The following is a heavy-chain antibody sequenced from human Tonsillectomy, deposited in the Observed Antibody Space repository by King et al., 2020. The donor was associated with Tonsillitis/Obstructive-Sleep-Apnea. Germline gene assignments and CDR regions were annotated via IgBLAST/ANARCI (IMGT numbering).Heavy chain of an antibody. Sequence: QLQESGPGLVKPSETLSLTCTVSGGSISGYYWSWIRQPPGKGLEWIGYIHYSGSTNYNPSLKGRLTISIDTSKNQFSLRLSSVTAADTAVYYCARVFYYDRSGYFPAGAFDIWGQGTMVTVSS. D-gene: IGHD3-22*01. V-gene: IGHV4-59*08. CDR2: IHYSGST. CDR3: ARVFYYDRSGYFPAGAFDI. J-gene: IGHJ3*02. CDR1: GGSISGYY.